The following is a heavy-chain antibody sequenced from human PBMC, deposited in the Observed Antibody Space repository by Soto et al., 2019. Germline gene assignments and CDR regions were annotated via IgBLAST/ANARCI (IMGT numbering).Heavy chain of an antibody. CDR3: AREDPRNQLELPLFNWFDP. V-gene: IGHV3-11*06. D-gene: IGHD1-7*01. J-gene: IGHJ5*02. CDR2: ISSSSSYT. CDR1: GFTFSDYY. Sequence: PGGSLRLSCAASGFTFSDYYMSWIRQAPGKGLEWVSYISSSSSYTNYADSVKGRFTISRDNAKNSLYLQMNSLRAEDTAVFYCAREDPRNQLELPLFNWFDPWGQGTLVNVSS.